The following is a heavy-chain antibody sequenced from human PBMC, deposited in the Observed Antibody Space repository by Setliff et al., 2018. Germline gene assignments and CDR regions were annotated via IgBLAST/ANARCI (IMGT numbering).Heavy chain of an antibody. J-gene: IGHJ5*02. CDR1: GGSISSYY. CDR2: IHISGST. CDR3: ARGAGWWDL. Sequence: ETLSLTCTVSGGSISSYYWSWIRQPPGKGLEWIGYIHISGSTNYNPSLKSRVTISVDTSKNQFSLKLSSVTAADTAVYYCARGAGWWDLWGQGTPVTVSS. V-gene: IGHV4-4*08.